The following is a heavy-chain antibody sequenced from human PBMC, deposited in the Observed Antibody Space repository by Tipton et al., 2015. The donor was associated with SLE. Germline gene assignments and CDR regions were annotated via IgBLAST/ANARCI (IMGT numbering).Heavy chain of an antibody. J-gene: IGHJ4*02. CDR2: INNDGTRT. CDR1: GFTFSSDW. Sequence: SLRLSCAASGFTFSSDWIHWVRQAPGKGLVWVSLINNDGTRTSYADSVKGRFTISRDDAKNSLYLQMNSLRDEDTAVYYCARAGPPSDYWGQGTLVTVSS. V-gene: IGHV3-74*01. CDR3: ARAGPPSDY.